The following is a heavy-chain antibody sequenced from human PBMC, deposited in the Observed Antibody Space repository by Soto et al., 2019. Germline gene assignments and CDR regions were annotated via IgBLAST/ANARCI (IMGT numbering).Heavy chain of an antibody. CDR3: ASLDVSSSWDDHYYYYYMDV. Sequence: GGSLRLSCAASGFTFSSYSMNWVRQAPGKGLEWVSSISSSSSYIYYADSVKGRFTISRDNAKNSLYLQMNSLRAEDTAVYYCASLDVSSSWDDHYYYYYMDVWGKGTTVTVSS. V-gene: IGHV3-21*01. D-gene: IGHD6-13*01. CDR1: GFTFSSYS. J-gene: IGHJ6*03. CDR2: ISSSSSYI.